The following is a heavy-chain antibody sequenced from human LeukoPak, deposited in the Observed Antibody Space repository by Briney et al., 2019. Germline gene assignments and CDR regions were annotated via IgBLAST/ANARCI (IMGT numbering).Heavy chain of an antibody. CDR1: GFTFSSYG. Sequence: GGSLRLSCAASGFTFSSYGMTWVRQAPGKGLEWVSGISGSGGSTYYADSVKGRFTISRDNSKNTLYLQMNSLRAEDTAAYYCAKDVYTIFGVVISGFDYWGQGTLVTVSS. D-gene: IGHD3-3*01. CDR2: ISGSGGST. CDR3: AKDVYTIFGVVISGFDY. V-gene: IGHV3-23*01. J-gene: IGHJ4*02.